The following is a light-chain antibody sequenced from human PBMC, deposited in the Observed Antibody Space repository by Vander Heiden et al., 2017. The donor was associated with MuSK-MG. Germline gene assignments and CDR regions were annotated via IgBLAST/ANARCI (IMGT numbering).Light chain of an antibody. CDR1: SGDVWSYDL. J-gene: IGLJ2*01. V-gene: IGLV2-23*01. CDR3: CSYAGLTTYLL. Sequence: QSALPQPVPESGSPGQSITISCTGTSGDVWSYDLVSWYQQHPGKAPKLIIYEDNKRPSGVSHRFSGSKSGNTASLTISGLQAEDEAIYYCCSYAGLTTYLLFGGGTRLTVL. CDR2: EDN.